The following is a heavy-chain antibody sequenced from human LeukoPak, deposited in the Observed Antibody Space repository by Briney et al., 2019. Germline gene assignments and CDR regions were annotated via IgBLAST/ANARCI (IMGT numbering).Heavy chain of an antibody. D-gene: IGHD1-26*01. CDR2: INWNGGST. V-gene: IGHV3-20*04. J-gene: IGHJ4*02. CDR3: ARVTSRSGYSGSYYYFDY. Sequence: GGSLRLSCAASGFTFDDYGMSWVRQAPGKGLEWVSGINWNGGSTGYADSVKGRFTIFRDNAKNSLYLQMNSLRAEDTALYYCARVTSRSGYSGSYYYFDYWGQGTLVTVSS. CDR1: GFTFDDYG.